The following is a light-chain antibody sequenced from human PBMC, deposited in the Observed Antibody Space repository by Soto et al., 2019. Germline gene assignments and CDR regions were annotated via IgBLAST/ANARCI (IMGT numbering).Light chain of an antibody. Sequence: MSQSPATLSVSPGERVPLSCRASQSIGSSYLAWYQQKPGQAPRLLIYGASSRATGIPDRFSGGGSGTDFSLTISRLEPEDFAVYYCQQYGSSPLTFGGGTKVDI. CDR3: QQYGSSPLT. CDR1: QSIGSSY. J-gene: IGKJ4*01. CDR2: GAS. V-gene: IGKV3-20*01.